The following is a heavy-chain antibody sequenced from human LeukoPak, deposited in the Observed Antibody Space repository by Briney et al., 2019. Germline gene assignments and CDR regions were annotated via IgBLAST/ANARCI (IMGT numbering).Heavy chain of an antibody. Sequence: PGGSLRLSCAAFGFTFSNFGMHWVRQAPGKGPVWVSRINSDGSSTTYADSVKGRFTISRDNAKNTLYLQMNSLRAEDTAVYYCAKDPGGLYYFDYWGQGTLVTVSS. J-gene: IGHJ4*02. V-gene: IGHV3-74*01. D-gene: IGHD2-2*01. CDR1: GFTFSNFG. CDR3: AKDPGGLYYFDY. CDR2: INSDGSST.